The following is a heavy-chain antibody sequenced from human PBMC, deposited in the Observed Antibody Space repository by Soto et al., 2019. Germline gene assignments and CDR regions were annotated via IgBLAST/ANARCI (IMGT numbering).Heavy chain of an antibody. D-gene: IGHD3-10*02. CDR3: ARDVRSRRYDL. CDR1: GFTFRNYG. Sequence: QVQLVESGGGVVQPGRSLRLSCAASGFTFRNYGMHWVRQAPGKGLEWLAVIWYDGSNKYYADSVKGRFTISRDNSKNTLYLEMNSLSDEDTAVYYCARDVRSRRYDLGGQGTLVIVSS. J-gene: IGHJ5*02. CDR2: IWYDGSNK. V-gene: IGHV3-33*01.